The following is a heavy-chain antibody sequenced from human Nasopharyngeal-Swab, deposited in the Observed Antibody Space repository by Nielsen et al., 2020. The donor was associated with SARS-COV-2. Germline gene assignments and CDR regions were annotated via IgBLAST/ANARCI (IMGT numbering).Heavy chain of an antibody. Sequence: GGSLRLSCGASGFTFSSYRMNWVRQAPGKGLEWVAVIWYDGSNKYYADSVKGRFTISRDNSKNTVYLQMNSLRAEDTAVYYCAAAPSGDYGGYWGQGTLVTVSS. CDR1: GFTFSSYR. CDR3: AAAPSGDYGGY. J-gene: IGHJ4*02. D-gene: IGHD4-23*01. V-gene: IGHV3-33*08. CDR2: IWYDGSNK.